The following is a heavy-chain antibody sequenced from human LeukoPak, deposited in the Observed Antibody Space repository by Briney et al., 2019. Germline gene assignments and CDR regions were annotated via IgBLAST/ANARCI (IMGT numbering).Heavy chain of an antibody. CDR3: AKDRVLLWFGELSLLDAFDY. CDR2: ISYDGSNK. J-gene: IGHJ4*02. D-gene: IGHD3-10*01. Sequence: PGGSLRLSCAASGFTFSSYGMHWFRQAPGKGLEWVAVISYDGSNKYYADSVKGRFTISRDNSKNTLYLQMNSLRAEDTAVYYCAKDRVLLWFGELSLLDAFDYWGQGTLVTVSS. CDR1: GFTFSSYG. V-gene: IGHV3-30*18.